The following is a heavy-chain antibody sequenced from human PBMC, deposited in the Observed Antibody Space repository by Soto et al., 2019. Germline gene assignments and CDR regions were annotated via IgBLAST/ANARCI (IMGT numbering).Heavy chain of an antibody. CDR2: ISYDGSNK. D-gene: IGHD2-8*01. CDR3: AKELVHCTIGVCYTGRLDY. J-gene: IGHJ4*02. CDR1: GFTFSSYG. Sequence: QVQLVESGGGVVQPGRSLRLSCAASGFTFSSYGMHWVRQAPGKGLEWVAVISYDGSNKYYADSVKGRFTISRDNSKNTLYLQLNSLRAEDTAVYYCAKELVHCTIGVCYTGRLDYWGQVTLVTVSS. V-gene: IGHV3-30*18.